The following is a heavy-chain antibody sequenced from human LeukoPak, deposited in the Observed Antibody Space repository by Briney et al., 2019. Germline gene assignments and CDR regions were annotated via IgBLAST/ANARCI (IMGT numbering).Heavy chain of an antibody. CDR1: GGTFSSYA. D-gene: IGHD3-3*01. CDR2: IIPIFGTA. J-gene: IGHJ6*03. Sequence: GASVKVSCKASGGTFSSYAISWVRQAPGQGLEWMGGIIPIFGTANYAQKFQGRVTITTDESTSTAYMELSSLRSEDTAVYYCASRAYDFWSGSPPSYYYYMDVWGKGTTITVSS. V-gene: IGHV1-69*05. CDR3: ASRAYDFWSGSPPSYYYYMDV.